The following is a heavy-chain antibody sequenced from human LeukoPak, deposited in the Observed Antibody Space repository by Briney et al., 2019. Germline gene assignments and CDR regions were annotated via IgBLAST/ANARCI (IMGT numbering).Heavy chain of an antibody. CDR1: GVTLSNYS. Sequence: PGGSLRLSCAVSGVTLSNYSMAWVRQAPGRGLEWVAGISGSGGRPNYADSVKGRFTISRDNAKNTLYLQMNSLRAEDTAVYFCAKRGVVIRVILVGFHKEAYYFDSWGQGALVSASS. CDR3: AKRGVVIRVILVGFHKEAYYFDS. CDR2: ISGSGGRP. V-gene: IGHV3-23*01. J-gene: IGHJ4*02. D-gene: IGHD3-22*01.